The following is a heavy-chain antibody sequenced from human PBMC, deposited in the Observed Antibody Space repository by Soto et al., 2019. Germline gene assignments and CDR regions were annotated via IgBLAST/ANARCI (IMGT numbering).Heavy chain of an antibody. CDR2: INHSGST. V-gene: IGHV4-34*01. J-gene: IGHJ5*02. CDR3: ARRSFITMVRGGRGNWFDP. CDR1: GGSLSGYY. Sequence: SETLSLTCAVYGGSLSGYYWSWIRQPPGKGLEWIGEINHSGSTNYNPSLKSRVTISVDTSKNQFSLKLSSVTAADTAVYYCARRSFITMVRGGRGNWFDPWGQGTLVTVSS. D-gene: IGHD3-10*01.